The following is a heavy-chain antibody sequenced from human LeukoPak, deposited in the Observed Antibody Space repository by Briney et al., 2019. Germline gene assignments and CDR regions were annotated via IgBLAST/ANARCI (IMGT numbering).Heavy chain of an antibody. D-gene: IGHD1-26*01. CDR2: ISSSSSYI. CDR3: ARDLMGWDLHYFDY. CDR1: GFTVSNYN. J-gene: IGHJ4*02. V-gene: IGHV3-21*01. Sequence: GGSLRLSCAASGFTVSNYNMNWVRQAPGKGLEWVSSISSSSSYIYYAYSVKGRFTISRDNAKNSLYLQMHSLRAEDTAVYYCARDLMGWDLHYFDYWGQGTLVTVSS.